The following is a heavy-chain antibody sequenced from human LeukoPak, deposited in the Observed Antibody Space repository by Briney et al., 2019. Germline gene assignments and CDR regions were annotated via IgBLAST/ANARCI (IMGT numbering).Heavy chain of an antibody. CDR2: IKSNSDDGTT. Sequence: GGSLRLPCAASGFTFSHAWMKWPRQAPGRGLEWVGRIKSNSDDGTTDYAAPVKGRFTISRDDSKRTLYLQVNSLKTEDTAVYYCTTISATVYNWFDPWGQGTLVTVSS. J-gene: IGHJ5*02. CDR3: TTISATVYNWFDP. V-gene: IGHV3-15*01. D-gene: IGHD6-13*01. CDR1: GFTFSHAW.